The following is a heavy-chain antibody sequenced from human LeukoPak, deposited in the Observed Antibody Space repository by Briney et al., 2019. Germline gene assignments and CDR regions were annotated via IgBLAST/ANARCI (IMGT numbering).Heavy chain of an antibody. CDR2: VYYNGAT. CDR3: AIEFRFDYTGGPG. Sequence: LETLSLTCFVSGGSIGSTSYYWGWIRQPPGKGLEWIGTVYYNGATQYNPSLKSRVSISVDTSNNHFSLRMTSVTAADTAMYYCAIEFRFDYTGGPGWGQGTLITVSS. D-gene: IGHD2-8*02. J-gene: IGHJ4*02. V-gene: IGHV4-39*02. CDR1: GGSIGSTSYY.